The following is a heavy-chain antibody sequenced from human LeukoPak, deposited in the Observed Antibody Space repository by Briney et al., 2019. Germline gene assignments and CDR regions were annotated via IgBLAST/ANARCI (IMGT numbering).Heavy chain of an antibody. CDR1: GGSISSGDYY. CDR3: ARGYYGSGSYSVRWFDP. D-gene: IGHD3-10*01. V-gene: IGHV4-30-4*01. CDR2: IYYSGST. Sequence: SQTLSLTCTVSGGSISSGDYYWSWIRQAPGKGLEGIGYIYYSGSTYYNPSHKSRVTISVDTSKNQFSLKLSSVTAADTAVYYCARGYYGSGSYSVRWFDPWGQGTLVIVSS. J-gene: IGHJ5*02.